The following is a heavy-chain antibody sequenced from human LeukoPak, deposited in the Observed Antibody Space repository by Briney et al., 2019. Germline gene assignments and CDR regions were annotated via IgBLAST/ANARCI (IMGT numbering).Heavy chain of an antibody. Sequence: ASVKVSCKASGYTFTSYGISWVRQAPGQGLEWMGTINPSGGSTSYAQKFQGRVTMTRDMSTSTVYMELSSLRSEDTAVYYCARSASGRYCSSTSCCVGSDNYYYYMDVWGKGTTVTVSS. CDR2: INPSGGST. J-gene: IGHJ6*03. V-gene: IGHV1-46*01. CDR3: ARSASGRYCSSTSCCVGSDNYYYYMDV. D-gene: IGHD2-2*01. CDR1: GYTFTSYG.